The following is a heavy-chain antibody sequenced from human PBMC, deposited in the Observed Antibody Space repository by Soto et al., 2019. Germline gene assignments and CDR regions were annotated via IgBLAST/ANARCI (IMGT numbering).Heavy chain of an antibody. CDR3: ARVDLHSSSWYFDY. D-gene: IGHD6-13*01. CDR1: GYTFTSDG. J-gene: IGHJ4*02. V-gene: IGHV1-18*01. Sequence: ASVKGSCKASGYTFTSDGISWVRQAPGQGLEWMGWISAYNGNTNYAQKLQGRVTMTTDTSTSTAYMELRSLRSDDTAVYYCARVDLHSSSWYFDYWGQGTLVTVSS. CDR2: ISAYNGNT.